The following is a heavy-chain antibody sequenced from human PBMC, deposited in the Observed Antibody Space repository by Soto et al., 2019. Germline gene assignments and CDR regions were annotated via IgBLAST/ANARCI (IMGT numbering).Heavy chain of an antibody. CDR3: ARAPYVMDAFDI. V-gene: IGHV4-30-2*01. CDR1: GGSISSGGYS. J-gene: IGHJ3*02. D-gene: IGHD3-10*02. CDR2: IYHSGST. Sequence: TLSLNCAVSGGSISSGGYSWSWIRQPPGKGLEWIGYIYHSGSTYYNPSLKSRVTISVDRSKNQFSLKLSSVTAADTAVYYCARAPYVMDAFDIWGQGTMVTVSS.